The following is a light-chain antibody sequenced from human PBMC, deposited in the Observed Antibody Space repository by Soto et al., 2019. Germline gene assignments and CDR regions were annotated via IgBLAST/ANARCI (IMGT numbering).Light chain of an antibody. Sequence: EIVLTQSPVTLSLSPGERSTLSCRASRSVDSSFLGWYQQKPGQSPRLLIYAASSRASGIPDRFSGSGSGTDFTLSINGLDPEDLAVYYCQQYGTVPWTFGQGTKVDIK. V-gene: IGKV3-20*01. CDR3: QQYGTVPWT. J-gene: IGKJ1*01. CDR1: RSVDSSF. CDR2: AAS.